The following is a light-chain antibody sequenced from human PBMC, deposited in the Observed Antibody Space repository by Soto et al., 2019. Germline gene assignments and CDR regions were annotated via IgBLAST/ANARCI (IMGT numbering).Light chain of an antibody. Sequence: QSALTQPASVSGSPGQSITISCTGTSSDVGSYNLVSWYQQHPGKAPKLMIYEGSKRRSGVSNRFSGSKSGNTASLTISGLQAEDEADYYCCSYAGRSPFVVFGGGTKLTVL. J-gene: IGLJ2*01. CDR1: SSDVGSYNL. CDR2: EGS. V-gene: IGLV2-23*03. CDR3: CSYAGRSPFVV.